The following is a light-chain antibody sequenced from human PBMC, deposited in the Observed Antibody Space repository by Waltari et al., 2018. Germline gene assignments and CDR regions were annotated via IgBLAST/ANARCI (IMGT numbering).Light chain of an antibody. J-gene: IGLJ2*01. CDR3: SSATTNNIVI. CDR2: EVT. Sequence: QSALTQSPSVSGSPGQSITISCTGSSSDIGSYNYVSWYQQHPGKVPKLLIYEVTYRPSGVSERFSGSKSGTTASLGISGLQADDDADYYCSSATTNNIVIVGGGTKVTVL. CDR1: SSDIGSYNY. V-gene: IGLV2-14*01.